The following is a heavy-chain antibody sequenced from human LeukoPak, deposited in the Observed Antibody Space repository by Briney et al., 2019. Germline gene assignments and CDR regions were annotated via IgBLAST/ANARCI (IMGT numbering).Heavy chain of an antibody. J-gene: IGHJ4*02. V-gene: IGHV4-39*01. CDR3: AGQGQHNYGYPFVDY. CDR2: IYYTGST. D-gene: IGHD5-18*01. Sequence: KPSETLSLTCTVSGGSIGSSNYYWGWIRQPPGKGLEWIGSIYYTGSTYYNPSLKSRVTISVDTSKNQFSLKLSSVTAADTAVYFCAGQGQHNYGYPFVDYWGQGALVTVSS. CDR1: GGSIGSSNYY.